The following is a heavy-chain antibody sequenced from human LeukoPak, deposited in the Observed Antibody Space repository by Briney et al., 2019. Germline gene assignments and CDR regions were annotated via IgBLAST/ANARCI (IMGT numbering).Heavy chain of an antibody. J-gene: IGHJ4*02. V-gene: IGHV3-23*01. D-gene: IGHD3-10*01. Sequence: PGGSLRLSCAASGFTFSSYAMSWVRQAPGKGPEWVSTISGSTENTYYADSVKGRFTISRDNSKNTLYLQMNSLRAEDTAIYYCARAPRKFRGIIVTPLYYFDYWGQGALVTVSS. CDR2: ISGSTENT. CDR1: GFTFSSYA. CDR3: ARAPRKFRGIIVTPLYYFDY.